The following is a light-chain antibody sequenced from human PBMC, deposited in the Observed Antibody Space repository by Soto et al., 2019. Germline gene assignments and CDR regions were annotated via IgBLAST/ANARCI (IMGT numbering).Light chain of an antibody. CDR2: DAS. J-gene: IGKJ1*01. Sequence: DIQMTQSPSSLSASVGDRVTITCRASQSISSWLAWYQQKPGKAPKLLIFDASTLESGVPSRFSGSGSGTEFTLTISSLEPDDFATYYCQQYQSYSRTFGQGTKVDIK. CDR1: QSISSW. CDR3: QQYQSYSRT. V-gene: IGKV1-5*01.